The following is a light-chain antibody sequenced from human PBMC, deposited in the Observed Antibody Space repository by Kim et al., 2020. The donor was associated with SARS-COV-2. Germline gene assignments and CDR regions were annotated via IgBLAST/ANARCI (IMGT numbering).Light chain of an antibody. CDR3: QQYGSPYT. CDR1: QSVRSSY. V-gene: IGKV3-20*01. J-gene: IGKJ2*01. CDR2: GAS. Sequence: LSPGGRANLSCRASQSVRSSYLAWYQQKPGQAPRLLIYGASSRATGIPDRFSGSGSGTDFTLTISRLEPEDFAVYYCQQYGSPYTFGQGTKVDIK.